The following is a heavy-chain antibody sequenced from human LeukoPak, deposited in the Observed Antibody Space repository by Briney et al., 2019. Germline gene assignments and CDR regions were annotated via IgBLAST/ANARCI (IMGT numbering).Heavy chain of an antibody. D-gene: IGHD2-15*01. J-gene: IGHJ5*02. Sequence: ASVKVSCKPSAYTFTGYYMHWVRQAPGQGLEWMGWINPNNGDTGYAQKFQGRVTMTRDTSISTAYMELSRLRSDDTAVYYCARDFVVVAAATPENWFDPWGQGTLVTVSS. CDR1: AYTFTGYY. CDR2: INPNNGDT. V-gene: IGHV1-2*02. CDR3: ARDFVVVAAATPENWFDP.